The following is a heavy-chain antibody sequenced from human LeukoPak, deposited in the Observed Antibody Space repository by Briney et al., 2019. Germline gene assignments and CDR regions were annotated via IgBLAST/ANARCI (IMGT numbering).Heavy chain of an antibody. CDR1: GYTFTNYG. J-gene: IGHJ4*02. Sequence: HWASVRVSCKASGYTFTNYGMSWVRQAPGQGLEWVGWISTYNGNTNYAQKLQGRVTMTTDTSTSTAYMELRSLRSDDTAVYYCARDLEGYSYGPSYFDYWGQGPLVTVSS. D-gene: IGHD5-18*01. V-gene: IGHV1-18*01. CDR3: ARDLEGYSYGPSYFDY. CDR2: ISTYNGNT.